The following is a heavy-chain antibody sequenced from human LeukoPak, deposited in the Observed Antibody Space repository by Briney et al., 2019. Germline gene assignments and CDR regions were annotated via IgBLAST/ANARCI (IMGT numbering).Heavy chain of an antibody. Sequence: PGGSLRLSCAASGFTVSSNYMSWVRRAPGKGLEWVSVIYTGGETYNADSVEGRFTISRDSSKNTLDLQMNSLRAEDTAVYYCARIAPANWFDPWGQGTLVTVSS. V-gene: IGHV3-66*01. CDR3: ARIAPANWFDP. CDR1: GFTVSSNY. CDR2: IYTGGET. J-gene: IGHJ5*02. D-gene: IGHD2-21*01.